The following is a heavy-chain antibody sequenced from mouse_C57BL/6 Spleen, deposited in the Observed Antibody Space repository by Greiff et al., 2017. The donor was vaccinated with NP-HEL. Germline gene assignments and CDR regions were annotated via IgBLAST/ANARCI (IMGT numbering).Heavy chain of an antibody. J-gene: IGHJ2*01. Sequence: EVKVVESGGGLVKPGGSLKLSCAASGFTFSSYAMSWVRQTPEKRLEWVATISDGGSYTYYPDNVKGRFTISRDNAKNNLYLQIGHLKSEDTAMYYCASDYGSRGYFNYWGQGTTLTVSS. CDR2: ISDGGSYT. D-gene: IGHD1-1*01. V-gene: IGHV5-4*03. CDR1: GFTFSSYA. CDR3: ASDYGSRGYFNY.